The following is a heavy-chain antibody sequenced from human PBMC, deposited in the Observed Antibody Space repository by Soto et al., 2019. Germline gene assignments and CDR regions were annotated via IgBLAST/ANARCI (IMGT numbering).Heavy chain of an antibody. D-gene: IGHD4-17*01. Sequence: QVQLQQSGPGLVKPSGTLSLTCVVSGGSISNNNWWSWVRQSPGRGLEWIGEIYHSGTTNYNPSLQTRLTIXVDKSKNQFSLKLSSVTAADTAVYYCATSTVTLDDWGQGTLVTVSS. V-gene: IGHV4-4*02. CDR2: IYHSGTT. CDR3: ATSTVTLDD. CDR1: GGSISNNNW. J-gene: IGHJ4*02.